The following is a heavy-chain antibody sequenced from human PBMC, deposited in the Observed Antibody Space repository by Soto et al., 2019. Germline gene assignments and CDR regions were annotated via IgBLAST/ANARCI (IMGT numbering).Heavy chain of an antibody. D-gene: IGHD3-10*01. Sequence: PGWSLRLSCTASGIIFIAFAMSWVRQAPGKGLEWVSGITGSGGSTNYADSVKGRFTIFRDNSKDTLYLQMHSLGVDDTAIYYCAIASVTRIRGEPPAHWGQGTLVTVSS. CDR2: ITGSGGST. CDR1: GIIFIAFA. CDR3: AIASVTRIRGEPPAH. J-gene: IGHJ4*02. V-gene: IGHV3-23*01.